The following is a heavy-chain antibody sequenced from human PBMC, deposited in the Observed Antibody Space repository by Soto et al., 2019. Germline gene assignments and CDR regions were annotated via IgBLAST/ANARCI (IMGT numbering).Heavy chain of an antibody. J-gene: IGHJ4*02. CDR1: GYTFTSYA. CDR2: MNPKSGGT. Sequence: ASVKVSCKASGYTFTSYAMLWVRQAPGQRLEWMGWMNPKSGGTRYIQKFQGRVTMTRDTSISTAYMELSSLTSEDTAVYYCARGPTGMIDYWGQGTLVTVSS. V-gene: IGHV1-8*02. CDR3: ARGPTGMIDY.